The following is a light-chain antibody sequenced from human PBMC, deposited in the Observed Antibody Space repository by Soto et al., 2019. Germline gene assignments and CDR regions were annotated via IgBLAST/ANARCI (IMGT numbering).Light chain of an antibody. CDR3: QHYDNSAALT. V-gene: IGKV3-20*01. J-gene: IGKJ4*01. Sequence: EIVLTQSPGTLSLSPGESATLFCRASQTVSSSCLAWYQQKPGQAPRLLIYGVSSRATGIPDRFSGSGSGTDSTLTISSLQPEDFAVYYCQHYDNSAALTFGGVTNVEIK. CDR2: GVS. CDR1: QTVSSSC.